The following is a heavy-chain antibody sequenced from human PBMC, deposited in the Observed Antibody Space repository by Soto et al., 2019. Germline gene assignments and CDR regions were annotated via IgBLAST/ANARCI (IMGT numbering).Heavy chain of an antibody. J-gene: IGHJ4*02. CDR2: VSRAGTYI. V-gene: IGHV3-23*01. CDR1: GFTFSSYA. D-gene: IGHD4-17*01. Sequence: EVQLLESGGDVVRPGGSLRLSCAASGFTFSSYAMGWVRQAPGKGLEWVAGVSRAGTYIFYADSVRGRFSISRDNSPNTVVLYMNARRGDEMAVYFCVKYTVTEALGEYWGQGTLVSVSS. CDR3: VKYTVTEALGEY.